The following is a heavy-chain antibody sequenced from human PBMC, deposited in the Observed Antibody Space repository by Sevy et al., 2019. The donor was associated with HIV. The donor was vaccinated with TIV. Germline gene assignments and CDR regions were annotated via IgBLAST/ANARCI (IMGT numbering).Heavy chain of an antibody. CDR1: GFTFSSYA. J-gene: IGHJ4*02. D-gene: IGHD1-26*01. CDR2: ISYDGSNK. V-gene: IGHV3-30-3*01. Sequence: GGSLRLSCAASGFTFSSYAMHWVRQAPGKGLEWVAVISYDGSNKYYADSVKGRFTISRDNSKNTRYLQMNSLRAEDTAVYYCARAKGSGSYQPFDYWGQGTLVTVSS. CDR3: ARAKGSGSYQPFDY.